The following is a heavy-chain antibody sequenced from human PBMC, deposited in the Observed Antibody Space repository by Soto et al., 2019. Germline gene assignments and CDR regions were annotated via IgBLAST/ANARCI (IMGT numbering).Heavy chain of an antibody. D-gene: IGHD6-13*01. CDR3: ARERGQQLGYYYYYGMDV. J-gene: IGHJ6*02. CDR2: INPSGGST. Sequence: GASVKVSCKASGHTFTSYYMHWVRQAPGQGLEWMGIINPSGGSTSYAQKFQGRVTMTRDTSTSTVYMELSSLRSEDTAVYYCARERGQQLGYYYYYGMDVWGQGTTVTVSS. CDR1: GHTFTSYY. V-gene: IGHV1-46*01.